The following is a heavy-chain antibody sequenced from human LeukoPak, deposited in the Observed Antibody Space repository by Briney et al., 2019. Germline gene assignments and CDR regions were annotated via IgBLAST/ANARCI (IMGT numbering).Heavy chain of an antibody. CDR2: IKSKTDGGTT. D-gene: IGHD1-20*01. V-gene: IGHV3-15*01. Sequence: PGGSLRLSCAASGFTFSNAWMSWVRQAPGKGLEWVGRIKSKTDGGTTDYAAPVKGRFTISRDDSKNTLYLQMNSLKTEDTAVYYCTTGFIAGTVSGYYYYMDVWGTGTTVTVSS. CDR1: GFTFSNAW. J-gene: IGHJ6*03. CDR3: TTGFIAGTVSGYYYYMDV.